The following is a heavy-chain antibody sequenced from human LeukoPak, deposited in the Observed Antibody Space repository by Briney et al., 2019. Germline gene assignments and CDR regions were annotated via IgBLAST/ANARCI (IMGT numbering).Heavy chain of an antibody. V-gene: IGHV4-61*02. D-gene: IGHD5-12*01. J-gene: IGHJ4*02. CDR3: ARDPDSGYALRIDY. Sequence: SETLSLTCTVSGGSISSGSYYWSWIRQPAGKGLEWIGRIYTSGSTNYNPSLKSRVTISVDTSKNQFSLKLSSVTAADTAVYYCARDPDSGYALRIDYWGQGTLVTVSS. CDR1: GGSISSGSYY. CDR2: IYTSGST.